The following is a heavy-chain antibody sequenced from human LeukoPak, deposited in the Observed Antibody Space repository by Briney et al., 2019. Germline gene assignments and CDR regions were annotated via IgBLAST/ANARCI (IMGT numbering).Heavy chain of an antibody. Sequence: SETLSLTCSVSGGSISSYYWSWIRQPPGKGLEWIGYIYYSGSTNYNPSLKSRVTISVDTSKNQFSLKLSSVTAADTAVYYCARAATYYYDSSGYYIYYFDYWGQGTLVTVSS. V-gene: IGHV4-59*01. D-gene: IGHD3-22*01. CDR2: IYYSGST. CDR3: ARAATYYYDSSGYYIYYFDY. CDR1: GGSISSYY. J-gene: IGHJ4*02.